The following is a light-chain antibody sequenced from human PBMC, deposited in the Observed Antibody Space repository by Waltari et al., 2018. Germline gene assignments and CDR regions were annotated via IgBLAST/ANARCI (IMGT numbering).Light chain of an antibody. Sequence: LTQSPGTLSVSPGERVTVSCRASQTITGSWLTWYHQKPGQAPRLLIYGASNRAPGIPDRFGGSGSVTDFTLTISRLEPEDSAVYYCQQYDGSVVTFGGGTKVEIK. CDR1: QTITGSW. CDR3: QQYDGSVVT. CDR2: GAS. V-gene: IGKV3-20*01. J-gene: IGKJ4*01.